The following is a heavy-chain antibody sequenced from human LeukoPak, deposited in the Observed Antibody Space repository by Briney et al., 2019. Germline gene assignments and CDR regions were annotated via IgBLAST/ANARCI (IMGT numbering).Heavy chain of an antibody. CDR1: GFTFSSYA. V-gene: IGHV3-23*01. D-gene: IGHD3-10*01. J-gene: IGHJ4*02. Sequence: GGSLRLSCAASGFTFSSYAMSWVRQAPGKGLEWVSAISGSGGSTYYADSVKGRFTISRDNSKNTLYLQMNSLRAEDTAVYYCAHVSSRRFGESTDYWGQGTLVTVSS. CDR3: AHVSSRRFGESTDY. CDR2: ISGSGGST.